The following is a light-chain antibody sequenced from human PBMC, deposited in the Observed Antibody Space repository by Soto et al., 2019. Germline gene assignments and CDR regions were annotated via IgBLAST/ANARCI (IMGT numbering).Light chain of an antibody. CDR3: QHYGSTPWT. J-gene: IGKJ1*01. CDR1: QSVSSSY. CDR2: GAS. Sequence: EIVLTQSPGTLSLSPGERATLSCRASQSVSSSYLAWYQQKPGQAPRLLIYGASSRATGIPDRITGSGSGTDFTLTISRLEPEDFAVYYCQHYGSTPWTFGQGTKVDIK. V-gene: IGKV3-20*01.